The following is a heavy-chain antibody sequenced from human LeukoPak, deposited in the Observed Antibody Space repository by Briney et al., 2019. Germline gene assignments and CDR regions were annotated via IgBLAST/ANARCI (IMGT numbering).Heavy chain of an antibody. D-gene: IGHD5-12*01. CDR1: GFTVSSNY. Sequence: GGSLRLSCAASGFTVSSNYMSWVRQAPGKGLEWVSVIYSGGSTYYADSVKGRFTISRDNSKNTLYLQMNSLRAEDTAVYYCARAPLSGYSGYDSWGQGTLVTVSS. CDR3: ARAPLSGYSGYDS. J-gene: IGHJ4*02. CDR2: IYSGGST. V-gene: IGHV3-53*01.